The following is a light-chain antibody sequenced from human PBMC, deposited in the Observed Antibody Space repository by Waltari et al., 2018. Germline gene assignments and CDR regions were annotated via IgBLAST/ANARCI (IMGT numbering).Light chain of an antibody. CDR2: GAS. V-gene: IGKV1-39*01. Sequence: DVQMTQSPSSLSASVGDTVTIPCRASQSISSRLNWYQQKPGKAPNLLIYGASNLETGVSPRFTGSGRGTDFNLTISNLQPEDFATYYCQQNFITPRVTFGGGTKVEI. J-gene: IGKJ4*01. CDR3: QQNFITPRVT. CDR1: QSISSR.